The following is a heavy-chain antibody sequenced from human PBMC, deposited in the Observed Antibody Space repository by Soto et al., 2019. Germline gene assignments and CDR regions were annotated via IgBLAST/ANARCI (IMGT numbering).Heavy chain of an antibody. D-gene: IGHD2-2*01. CDR3: ARVSLLRSRDFYHTLDA. CDR2: ITIYSGHT. Sequence: GASVKVSCKASGYTFTAFTITWVRQAPGQGLEWMGWITIYSGHTAYAQTFRGRVTMTLDRYTTTAYMELRGLRSDDTAVFYCARVSLLRSRDFYHTLDAWGQGTTVTVSS. CDR1: GYTFTAFT. J-gene: IGHJ6*02. V-gene: IGHV1-18*04.